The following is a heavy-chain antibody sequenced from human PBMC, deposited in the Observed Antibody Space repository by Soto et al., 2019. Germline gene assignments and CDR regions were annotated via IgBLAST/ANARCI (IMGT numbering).Heavy chain of an antibody. D-gene: IGHD3-9*01. J-gene: IGHJ3*02. CDR1: GGSFRGYY. CDR2: INHSGST. CDR3: ARELTGRGADAFDI. Sequence: SETLSLTCAVYGGSFRGYYWSWIRQPPGKGLEWIGEINHSGSTNYNPSLKSRVTISVDTSKNQFSLKLSSVTAADTAVYYCARELTGRGADAFDIWGQGTMVTVSS. V-gene: IGHV4-34*01.